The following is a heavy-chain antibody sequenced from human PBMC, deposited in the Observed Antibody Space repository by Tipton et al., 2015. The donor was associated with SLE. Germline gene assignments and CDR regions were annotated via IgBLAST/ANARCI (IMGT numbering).Heavy chain of an antibody. D-gene: IGHD6-13*01. V-gene: IGHV4-39*07. CDR3: ARGSSTWALGD. CDR1: GGSMYSSTYY. CDR2: ISSSGST. J-gene: IGHJ4*02. Sequence: TLSLTCTVSGGSMYSSTYYWGWIRRPPGKGLEWIGRISSSGSTNYNPSLKRRVTISVDTSKNQFSLKLSSVTAADTAVYYCARGSSTWALGDWGQGTLVTVSS.